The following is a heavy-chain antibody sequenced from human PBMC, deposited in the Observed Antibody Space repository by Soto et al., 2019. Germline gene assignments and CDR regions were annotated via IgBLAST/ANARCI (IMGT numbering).Heavy chain of an antibody. D-gene: IGHD3-10*01. Sequence: QVQLVQSGAEVKKPGSSVKVSCKASGGTFSSYAISWVRQAPGQGLEWMGGIIPIFGTATYAQKFQGRVTITADESTSTAYMELSSLRSEDTAVYYCARDPMVRGVMAEYFQHWGQGTLVTVSS. CDR2: IIPIFGTA. CDR1: GGTFSSYA. V-gene: IGHV1-69*12. CDR3: ARDPMVRGVMAEYFQH. J-gene: IGHJ1*01.